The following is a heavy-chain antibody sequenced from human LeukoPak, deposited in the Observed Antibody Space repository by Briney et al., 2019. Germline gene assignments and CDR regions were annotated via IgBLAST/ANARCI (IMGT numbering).Heavy chain of an antibody. Sequence: PGGSLRLSCTVSGFSVSTSGMSWVRQAQGKGLQTISAISVEGESAYYADPVKGRFTISRDNSKNTLYLQMNSLRVEDTAVYFCAQGYGNGWYPHWGQGSLVSVSS. CDR2: ISVEGESA. D-gene: IGHD6-19*01. CDR1: GFSVSTSG. CDR3: AQGYGNGWYPH. J-gene: IGHJ4*02. V-gene: IGHV3-23*01.